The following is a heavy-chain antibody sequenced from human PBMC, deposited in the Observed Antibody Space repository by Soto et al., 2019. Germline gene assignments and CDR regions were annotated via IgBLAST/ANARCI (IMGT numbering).Heavy chain of an antibody. CDR1: GFSLSTSGVG. CDR2: IYWDDDK. V-gene: IGHV2-5*02. J-gene: IGHJ4*02. CDR3: AHSLSRELPLRFDFDY. D-gene: IGHD1-26*01. Sequence: QITLKESGPTLVKPTQTLTLTCTFSGFSLSTSGVGVGWIRQPPGKALEWLALIYWDDDKRYSPSLKSRLTITKDTSKNQVVLTMTNMDPVDTATYYCAHSLSRELPLRFDFDYWGQGTLVTVSS.